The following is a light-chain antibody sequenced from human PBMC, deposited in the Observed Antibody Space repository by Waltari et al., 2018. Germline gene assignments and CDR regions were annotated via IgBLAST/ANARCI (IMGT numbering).Light chain of an antibody. J-gene: IGKJ1*01. CDR2: WAS. CDR1: RHVLSISNNKNY. V-gene: IGKV4-1*01. Sequence: IVMTHSPASLPVSLGRRVTINCMSSRHVLSISNNKNYLCWYQQTLGQPPKLFIFWASSRESGVPDRFSGSGSGTSFTLTISSLQAEDVAVYYCQQYYDTPTFGQGTKVEIK. CDR3: QQYYDTPT.